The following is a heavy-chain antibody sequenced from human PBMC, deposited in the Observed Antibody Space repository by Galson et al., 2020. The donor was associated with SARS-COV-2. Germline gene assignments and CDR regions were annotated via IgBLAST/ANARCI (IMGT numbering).Heavy chain of an antibody. CDR3: ARVGAYYFDSRGYFGGGLHYYMDV. J-gene: IGHJ6*03. D-gene: IGHD3-22*01. Sequence: SQTLSLTCTVSGGSISSGSYYWSWIRQPAGEGLEWIGHIYTSGSPNYNPSLWSRITISLDTSKNQFSLKLSSVTAADTALYYCARVGAYYFDSRGYFGGGLHYYMDVWGTGTTVTIS. V-gene: IGHV4-61*09. CDR2: IYTSGSP. CDR1: GGSISSGSYY.